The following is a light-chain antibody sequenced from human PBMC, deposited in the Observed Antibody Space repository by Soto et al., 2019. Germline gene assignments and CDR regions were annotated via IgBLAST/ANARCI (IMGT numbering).Light chain of an antibody. CDR3: QQYGTTPWT. CDR2: GTS. V-gene: IGKV3-20*01. CDR1: QSVSSSY. Sequence: EIVLTQSPGTLSLSPGERATLSCRASQSVSSSYLAWYQHKPGQAPRLPISGTSSRATGIPDRFSGSGAGTDFTLTISRLEPEDFAVYYCQQYGTTPWTFGQGTKVDIK. J-gene: IGKJ1*01.